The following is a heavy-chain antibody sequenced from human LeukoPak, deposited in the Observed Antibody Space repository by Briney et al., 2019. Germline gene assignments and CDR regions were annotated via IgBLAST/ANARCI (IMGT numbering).Heavy chain of an antibody. D-gene: IGHD2-15*01. CDR2: ISSNGGST. CDR3: VKDLKAIVVVVTATFDYWGQGTLVTVSPGESSQPRDLYYFDY. J-gene: IGHJ4*02. V-gene: IGHV3-64D*09. Sequence: GGSLRLSCSASGFTFSSYAMHWVRQAPGKGLEYVSAISSNGGSTYYADSVKGRFTISRDNSKNTLYLQMSSLRTEDTAVYYCVKDLKAIVVVVTATFDYWGQGTLVTVSPGESSQPRDLYYFDYWGQGTLVTVSS. CDR1: GFTFSSYA.